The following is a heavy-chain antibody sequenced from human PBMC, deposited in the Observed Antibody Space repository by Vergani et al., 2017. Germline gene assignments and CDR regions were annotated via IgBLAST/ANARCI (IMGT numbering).Heavy chain of an antibody. Sequence: QVQLVQSGAEVKKPGASVKVSCKASGYTFTGYYMHWVRKAPGQGLEWMGWINPNSGGTNYAQKFQGRVTMTRGTSISTAYMEMSRLRSDDTAVYYCARSGIVVVPAYDYWGQGTLVTVSS. J-gene: IGHJ4*02. CDR3: ARSGIVVVPAYDY. D-gene: IGHD2-2*01. CDR1: GYTFTGYY. CDR2: INPNSGGT. V-gene: IGHV1-2*02.